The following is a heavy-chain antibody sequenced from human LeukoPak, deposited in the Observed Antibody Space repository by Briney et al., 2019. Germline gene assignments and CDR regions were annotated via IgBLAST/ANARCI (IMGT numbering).Heavy chain of an antibody. CDR1: GGSFSGYY. CDR2: INHSGCT. J-gene: IGHJ5*02. CDR3: ATREVITMVRGVTYHNWFDP. D-gene: IGHD3-10*01. Sequence: SETLSLTCAVYGGSFSGYYWSWIRQPPGKGLEWIGVINHSGCTNYNPSLKSRVTISVDTSKNQFSLKLSSVTAADTAVYYCATREVITMVRGVTYHNWFDPWGQGTLVTVSS. V-gene: IGHV4-34*01.